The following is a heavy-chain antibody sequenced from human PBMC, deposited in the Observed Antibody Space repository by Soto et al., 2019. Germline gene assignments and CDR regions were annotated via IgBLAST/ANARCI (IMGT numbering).Heavy chain of an antibody. V-gene: IGHV4-31*03. Sequence: LSLPCTVSGGAISSGGYYWSWIRQHPGKGLECIGYVYYSGSTYYNPSLKSRVTISVDTSKNQFSLKLRSVTAADRAVYYCARDYGSGEPYFQHWGQGTLVTVSS. CDR1: GGAISSGGYY. D-gene: IGHD3-10*01. CDR3: ARDYGSGEPYFQH. CDR2: VYYSGST. J-gene: IGHJ1*01.